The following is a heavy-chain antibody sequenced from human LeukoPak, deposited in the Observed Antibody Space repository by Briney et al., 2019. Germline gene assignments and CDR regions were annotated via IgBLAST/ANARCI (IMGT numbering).Heavy chain of an antibody. CDR1: GFSFSSYA. Sequence: GGSLRLSCAASGFSFSSYAMHWVRQAPGKGLEWVAVISYDGSKEYYTDSVKGRFTISRDNSKNTLYLEMNSLRNEDTAVYYCASADFYGSGCYYSGSCDYWGQGTLVTVSS. J-gene: IGHJ4*02. D-gene: IGHD3-10*01. CDR3: ASADFYGSGCYYSGSCDY. CDR2: ISYDGSKE. V-gene: IGHV3-30*04.